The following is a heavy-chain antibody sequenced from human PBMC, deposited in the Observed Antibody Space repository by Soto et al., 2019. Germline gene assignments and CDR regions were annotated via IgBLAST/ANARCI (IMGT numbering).Heavy chain of an antibody. CDR1: GYTFTSYY. J-gene: IGHJ6*02. Sequence: QVQLVQSGAEVKKPGASVKVSCKASGYTFTSYYMHWVRQAPGQGLEWMGIINPSGGSTSYAQKFQGRVTMTRDTSTSKVYMELSSLRCEDTAVYYCARDVVATLGYYYYYGMDVWGQGTTVTVSS. CDR2: INPSGGST. CDR3: ARDVVATLGYYYYYGMDV. V-gene: IGHV1-46*01. D-gene: IGHD5-12*01.